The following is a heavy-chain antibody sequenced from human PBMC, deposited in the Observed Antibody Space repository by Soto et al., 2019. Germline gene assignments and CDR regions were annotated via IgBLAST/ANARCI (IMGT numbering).Heavy chain of an antibody. CDR1: GFTFSSYW. J-gene: IGHJ5*02. V-gene: IGHV3-15*01. Sequence: EVQLVESGGGLAQPGGSLRLSCVTSGFTFSSYWMIWVRQAPGKGLEWVGRIKSKTDGGTTDYAAPVKGRFTISRDDSKNTLYLQMNSLKTEDTAVYYCTTEQAVAGPTTTWGQGTLVTVSS. CDR3: TTEQAVAGPTTT. CDR2: IKSKTDGGTT. D-gene: IGHD6-19*01.